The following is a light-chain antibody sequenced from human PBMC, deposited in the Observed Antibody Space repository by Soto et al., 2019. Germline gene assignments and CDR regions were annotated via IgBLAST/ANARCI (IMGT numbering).Light chain of an antibody. CDR1: NSNIGSDN. Sequence: QSVLTQPTSASGTPGQRVTISCSGDNSNIGSDNVNWYQQLPRTAPKLLIYSNDHRPSGVPDRFYGYKSGTSASLAISGLQSEDEADYFCAAWDDSLNGVVFGGGTKLTVL. J-gene: IGLJ2*01. CDR3: AAWDDSLNGVV. CDR2: SND. V-gene: IGLV1-44*01.